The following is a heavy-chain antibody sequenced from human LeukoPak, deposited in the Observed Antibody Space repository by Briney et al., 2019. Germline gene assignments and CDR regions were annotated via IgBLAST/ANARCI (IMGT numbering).Heavy chain of an antibody. J-gene: IGHJ5*02. CDR1: GFTFSSYG. CDR3: ARSTRGIGYYNWFDP. D-gene: IGHD3-3*01. V-gene: IGHV3-30*03. Sequence: GRSLRLSCAASGFTFSSYGMHWVRQAPGKGLEWVAVISYDGSNKYYADSVKGRFTISRDNAKNSLYLQMNSLRAEDTAVYYCARSTRGIGYYNWFDPWGQGTLVTVSS. CDR2: ISYDGSNK.